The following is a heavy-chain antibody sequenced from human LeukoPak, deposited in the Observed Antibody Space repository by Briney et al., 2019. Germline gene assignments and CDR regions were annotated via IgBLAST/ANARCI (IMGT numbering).Heavy chain of an antibody. J-gene: IGHJ5*02. D-gene: IGHD3-10*01. V-gene: IGHV4-31*02. CDR3: ARDYYGSGSGGNWFDP. CDR2: IYYSGST. Sequence: SWVRQMPGKGLEWIGYIYYSGSTYYNPSLKSRVTISVDTSKNQFSLKLSSVTGADTAVYYCARDYYGSGSGGNWFDPWGQGTLVTVSS.